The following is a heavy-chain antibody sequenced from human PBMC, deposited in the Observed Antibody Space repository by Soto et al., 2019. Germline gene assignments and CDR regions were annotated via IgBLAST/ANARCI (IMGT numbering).Heavy chain of an antibody. CDR2: ISGSGGST. CDR1: GFTFSSYA. D-gene: IGHD3-3*01. Sequence: PGGSLRLSCAASGFTFSSYAMIWVRQAPGKGLEWVSAISGSGGSTYYADSVKGRFTISRGNSKNTLYLQMNSLRAEDTAVYYCAKEDYDFWSGYYTLFDYWGQGTLVTVS. CDR3: AKEDYDFWSGYYTLFDY. J-gene: IGHJ4*02. V-gene: IGHV3-23*01.